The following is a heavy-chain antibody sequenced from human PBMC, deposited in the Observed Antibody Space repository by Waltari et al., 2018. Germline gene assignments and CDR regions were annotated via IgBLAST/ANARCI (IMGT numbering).Heavy chain of an antibody. J-gene: IGHJ6*02. D-gene: IGHD1-26*01. CDR2: IKQDGSEK. Sequence: EVQLVESGGGLVQPGGSLRLSCAASGFTFSSYWMSWVRQAPGKGLGWVANIKQDGSEKYYGDSVKGRFTIARDNAKNSLYLQMNSLRAEDTAVYYCARDFTRGSYYPRSYYGMDVWGQGTTVTVSS. CDR1: GFTFSSYW. V-gene: IGHV3-7*01. CDR3: ARDFTRGSYYPRSYYGMDV.